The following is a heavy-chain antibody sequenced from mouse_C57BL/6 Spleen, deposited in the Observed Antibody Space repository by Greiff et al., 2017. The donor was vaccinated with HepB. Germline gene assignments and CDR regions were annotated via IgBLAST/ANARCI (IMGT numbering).Heavy chain of an antibody. CDR2: IHPNSGST. CDR3: ARSDGNPAWFAY. D-gene: IGHD2-1*01. Sequence: QVQLQQPGAALVKPGASVKLSCKASGYTFTSYWMHWVKQRPGQGLEWIGMIHPNSGSTNYNEKFKSKATLTVDKSSSTAYMQLSSLTSEDSAVYYCARSDGNPAWFAYWGQGTLVTVSA. CDR1: GYTFTSYW. J-gene: IGHJ3*01. V-gene: IGHV1-64*01.